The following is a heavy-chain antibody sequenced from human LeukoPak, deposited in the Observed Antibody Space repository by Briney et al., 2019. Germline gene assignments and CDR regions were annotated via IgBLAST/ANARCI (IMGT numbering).Heavy chain of an antibody. Sequence: PGGSLRLSCAASGFTFDDYAMHWVRQAPGKGLEWVSLISGDGGSTYYADSVKGRFTISRDNSKNSLYLQMNCLRTEDTALYYCAKDTLTTVTTRVYDAFDIWGQGTMVTVSS. CDR3: AKDTLTTVTTRVYDAFDI. V-gene: IGHV3-43*02. J-gene: IGHJ3*02. D-gene: IGHD4-17*01. CDR2: ISGDGGST. CDR1: GFTFDDYA.